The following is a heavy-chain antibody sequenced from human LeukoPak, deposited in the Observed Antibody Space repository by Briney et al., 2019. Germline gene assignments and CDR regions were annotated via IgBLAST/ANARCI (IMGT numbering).Heavy chain of an antibody. D-gene: IGHD1-1*01. CDR2: IYTSGST. CDR3: AATMDRAPYYYYYMDV. V-gene: IGHV4-4*09. CDR1: GGSISSYY. Sequence: SETLSLTCTVSGGSISSYYWSWIRQPPGKGLEWIGYIYTSGSTIYNPSLKSRVSISVDTSKNQFSLKLSSVTAADTAVYYCAATMDRAPYYYYYMDVWGKGTTVTVSS. J-gene: IGHJ6*03.